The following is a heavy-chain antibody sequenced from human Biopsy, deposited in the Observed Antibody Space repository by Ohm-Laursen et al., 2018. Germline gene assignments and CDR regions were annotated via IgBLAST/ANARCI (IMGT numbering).Heavy chain of an antibody. V-gene: IGHV4-59*11. Sequence: LSLTCSVSGGSFTGHYWSWIRQPPGKGLEWIGHISCTGYTSYNASLKSRVTISVDTSRNHFSLRLSSLTAADTAVYYCARGSNDFGGLYFPRWGQGTLLTVSS. J-gene: IGHJ4*02. CDR2: ISCTGYT. D-gene: IGHD4-23*01. CDR3: ARGSNDFGGLYFPR. CDR1: GGSFTGHY.